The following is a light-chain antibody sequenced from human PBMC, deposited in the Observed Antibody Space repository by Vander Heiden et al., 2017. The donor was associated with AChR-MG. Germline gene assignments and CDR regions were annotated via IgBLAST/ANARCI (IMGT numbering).Light chain of an antibody. CDR3: QQYNNWPRLT. CDR1: HSISSN. J-gene: IGKJ3*01. V-gene: IGKV3-15*01. CDR2: GAS. Sequence: ETVMTQSPATLSVSPGERATLSCRASHSISSNLAWYQQKPGQAPRLLISGASTRATGIPARFSGSGSGTEFTLTIISLQSEDVAIYYCQQYNNWPRLTFGHGTKVDIK.